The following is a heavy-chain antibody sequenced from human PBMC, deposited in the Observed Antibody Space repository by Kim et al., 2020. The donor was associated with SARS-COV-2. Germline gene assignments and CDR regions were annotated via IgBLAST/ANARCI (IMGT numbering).Heavy chain of an antibody. J-gene: IGHJ6*02. CDR3: ASPKTSDYDILTGYLGIYYYYGMDV. CDR1: GYTFTSYA. V-gene: IGHV7-4-1*02. D-gene: IGHD3-9*01. Sequence: APVKVSCKASGYTFTSYAMNWVRQAPGQGLEWMGWINTNIGNPTYAQGFTGRFVFSLDTSVSTAYLQISSLKAEDTAVYYCASPKTSDYDILTGYLGIYYYYGMDVWGQGTTVTVSS. CDR2: INTNIGNP.